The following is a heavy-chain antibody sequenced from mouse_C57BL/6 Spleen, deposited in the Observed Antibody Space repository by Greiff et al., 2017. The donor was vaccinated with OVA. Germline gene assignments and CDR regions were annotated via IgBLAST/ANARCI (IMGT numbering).Heavy chain of an antibody. D-gene: IGHD1-1*01. CDR2: ISSGGDYI. Sequence: EVQRVESGEGLVKPGGSLKLSCAASGFTFSSYAMSWVRQTPEKRLEWVAYISSGGDYIYYADTVKGRFTISRDNARNTLYLQMSSLKSEDTAMYYCTRPYGSSLGFAYWGQGTLVTVSA. J-gene: IGHJ3*01. CDR3: TRPYGSSLGFAY. V-gene: IGHV5-9-1*02. CDR1: GFTFSSYA.